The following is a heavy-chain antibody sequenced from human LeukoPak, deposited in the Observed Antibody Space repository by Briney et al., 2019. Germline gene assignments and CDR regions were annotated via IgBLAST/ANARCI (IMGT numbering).Heavy chain of an antibody. CDR1: GFTFSSYS. J-gene: IGHJ3*02. CDR2: ISSSSSTI. CDR3: ASRGDGGYYYSDAFDI. Sequence: GGSLRLSCAASGFTFSSYSMNWVRQAPGKGLEWVSYISSSSSTIYYADSVKGRFTISRDNAKNSLYLQMNSLRAEDTAVYYCASRGDGGYYYSDAFDIWGQGTMVTVSS. V-gene: IGHV3-48*04. D-gene: IGHD3-22*01.